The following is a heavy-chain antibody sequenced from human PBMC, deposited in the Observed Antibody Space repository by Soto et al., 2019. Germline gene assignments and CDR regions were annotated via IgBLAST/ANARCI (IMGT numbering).Heavy chain of an antibody. D-gene: IGHD1-1*01. Sequence: ASVKVSCKASGYTFTSYGISWVRQAPGQGLEWMGWISAYNGNTNYAQKLQGRVTMTTDTSTSTAYMELRSLRSDDTAVYYCARDATGTTSGGDFDYWGQGTLVTVSS. CDR2: ISAYNGNT. CDR3: ARDATGTTSGGDFDY. J-gene: IGHJ4*02. CDR1: GYTFTSYG. V-gene: IGHV1-18*01.